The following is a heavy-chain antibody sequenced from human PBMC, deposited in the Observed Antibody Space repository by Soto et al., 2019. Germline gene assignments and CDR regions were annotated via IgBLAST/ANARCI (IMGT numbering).Heavy chain of an antibody. V-gene: IGHV4-34*01. CDR3: ARGAAAVLGDWFDS. J-gene: IGHJ5*01. CDR2: INHSGST. Sequence: QVQLQQWGAGLLKPSETLSLTCAVYGGSFSGYYWSWIRQPPGKGLEWIGEINHSGSTNYNPSLKSRVTISVDTSKNQFSLKLSSVTAADTAVYYCARGAAAVLGDWFDSWGQGTLVTVSS. D-gene: IGHD6-13*01. CDR1: GGSFSGYY.